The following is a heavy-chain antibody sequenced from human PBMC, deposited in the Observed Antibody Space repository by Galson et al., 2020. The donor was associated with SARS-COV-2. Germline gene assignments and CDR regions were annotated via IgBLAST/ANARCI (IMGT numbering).Heavy chain of an antibody. CDR2: IYYSGST. CDR3: ARRGGGSYRVDAFDI. Sequence: SETLSLTCTVSGGSISSYYWSWIRQPPGKGLEWIGYIYYSGSTNYNPSLKSRVTISVDTSKNQFSLKLSSVTAADTAVYYCARRGGGSYRVDAFDICGQGTMVTVSS. J-gene: IGHJ3*02. CDR1: GGSISSYY. V-gene: IGHV4-59*08. D-gene: IGHD1-26*01.